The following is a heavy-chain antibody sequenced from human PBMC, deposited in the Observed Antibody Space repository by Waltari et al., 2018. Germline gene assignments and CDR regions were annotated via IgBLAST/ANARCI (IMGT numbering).Heavy chain of an antibody. D-gene: IGHD6-13*01. CDR3: ARAPGVAAAAYFDY. J-gene: IGHJ4*02. CDR2: IFHAGFT. V-gene: IGHV4-38-2*01. CDR1: GYSIDRGYF. Sequence: QVQLQESGPGLVKPSETLSLTCDVSGYSIDRGYFWGWFRQPPGKGLGWIGTIFHAGFTYDSPSRKGRVTMSGDKTKHQFSLNLSSVTAADTAVDYWARAPGVAAAAYFDYWGQGILVTVSS.